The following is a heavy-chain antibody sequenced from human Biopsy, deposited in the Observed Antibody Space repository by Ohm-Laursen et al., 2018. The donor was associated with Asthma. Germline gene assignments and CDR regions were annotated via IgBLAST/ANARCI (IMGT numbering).Heavy chain of an antibody. D-gene: IGHD3-3*02. CDR1: GFTLGDYW. CDR3: ARTFHFWSPYHAEHYQL. Sequence: SLRLSCAASGFTLGDYWMSWVRQVPGKGLEWVANIKYDGSEKNHVDSLKGRFTISRDNAKNSLYLQMNSLRAEDTAVYYCARTFHFWSPYHAEHYQLWGQGTLVTVSS. J-gene: IGHJ1*01. V-gene: IGHV3-7*01. CDR2: IKYDGSEK.